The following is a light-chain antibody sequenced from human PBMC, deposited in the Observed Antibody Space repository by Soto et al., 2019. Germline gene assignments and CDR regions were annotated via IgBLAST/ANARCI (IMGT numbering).Light chain of an antibody. V-gene: IGLV2-23*01. CDR2: EGT. CDR3: CSSAGNTYV. CDR1: TSSIGSYNL. Sequence: QSALTQPASVSGSPGQSITISCTRSTSSIGSYNLVSWYQQYPGKAPELMIYEGTKRPSGVSTRFSGSKSGNTASLTISGLQAADEADYYCCSSAGNTYVFGRGTKLTVL. J-gene: IGLJ2*01.